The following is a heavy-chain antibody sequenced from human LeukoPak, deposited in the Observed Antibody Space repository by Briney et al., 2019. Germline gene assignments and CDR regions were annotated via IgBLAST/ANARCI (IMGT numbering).Heavy chain of an antibody. V-gene: IGHV1-46*01. D-gene: IGHD6-19*01. CDR2: INPSGGST. CDR1: GYNFIAYY. Sequence: GASVKVSCKASGYNFIAYYIHWVRQAPGQGLEWMGIINPSGGSTSYAQKFQGRVTMTRDKSTSTVYMELSSLRSEDTAVYYCASKGSGWYFGYWGQGTLVTVSS. CDR3: ASKGSGWYFGY. J-gene: IGHJ4*02.